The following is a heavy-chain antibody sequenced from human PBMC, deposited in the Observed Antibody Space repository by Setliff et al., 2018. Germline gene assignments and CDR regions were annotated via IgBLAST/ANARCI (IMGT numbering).Heavy chain of an antibody. D-gene: IGHD2-8*01. CDR1: GYSFIDFY. CDR3: VRDLTNPNYFDL. Sequence: ASVKVSCKTSGYSFIDFYMHWVRQAPGQGLEWIGFINPKSDYTASAQKVHGRIAMTKDASISTAYMELYNLTPDDTAVYYCVRDLTNPNYFDLWGQGTTVTV. J-gene: IGHJ3*01. CDR2: INPKSDYT. V-gene: IGHV1-2*02.